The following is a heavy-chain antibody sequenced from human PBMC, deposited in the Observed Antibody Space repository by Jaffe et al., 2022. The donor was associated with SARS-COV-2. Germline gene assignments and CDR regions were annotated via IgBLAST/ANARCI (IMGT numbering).Heavy chain of an antibody. J-gene: IGHJ3*01. CDR3: ARKLPIPGTTPFDL. CDR1: GFTFSNYW. CDR2: IKEDGNEK. Sequence: EVQLVESGGGLVQPGGSLRLSCAASGFTFSNYWMSWVRQAPGKGLEWVANIKEDGNEKYYMDSVRGRFTISRDNAKKSLYVQMNGLRAEDTAVYYCARKLPIPGTTPFDLWGQGTMVTVSS. V-gene: IGHV3-7*01. D-gene: IGHD1-20*01.